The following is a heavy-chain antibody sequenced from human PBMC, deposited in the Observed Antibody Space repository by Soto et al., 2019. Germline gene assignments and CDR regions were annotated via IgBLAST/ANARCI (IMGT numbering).Heavy chain of an antibody. D-gene: IGHD3-10*01. CDR3: ERSEVYVGAFDL. CDR1: GGTFSSYA. V-gene: IGHV1-69*01. CDR2: IIPIFGTA. J-gene: IGHJ3*01. Sequence: QVQLVQSGAEVKKPGSSVKVSCKASGGTFSSYAISWVRQAPGQGLEWMGGIIPIFGTANYAQKFQGRVTSTGDESTSTAYMELSSLGSDDTAVYYCERSEVYVGAFDLWGQGTMVTVSS.